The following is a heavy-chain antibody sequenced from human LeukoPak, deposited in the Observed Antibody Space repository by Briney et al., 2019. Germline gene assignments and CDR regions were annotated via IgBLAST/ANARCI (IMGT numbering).Heavy chain of an antibody. CDR1: GGSISSGGYY. V-gene: IGHV4-31*03. Sequence: TSETLSLTCTVSGGSISSGGYYWSWIRQHPGKGLEWIGYIYYSGSTYYNPSLKSRVTISVDTSKNQFSLKLSSVTAADTAVYYCARGEAYYYDTYNWFDPWGQGTLVTVSS. D-gene: IGHD3-22*01. CDR2: IYYSGST. J-gene: IGHJ5*02. CDR3: ARGEAYYYDTYNWFDP.